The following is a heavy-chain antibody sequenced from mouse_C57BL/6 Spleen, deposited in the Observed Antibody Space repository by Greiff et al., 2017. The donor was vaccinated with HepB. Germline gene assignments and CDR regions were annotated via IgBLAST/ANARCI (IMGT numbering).Heavy chain of an antibody. J-gene: IGHJ1*03. CDR1: GYTFTSYW. V-gene: IGHV1-64*01. D-gene: IGHD2-1*01. CDR2: IHPNSGST. Sequence: QVQLQQPGAELVKPGASVKLSCKASGYTFTSYWMHWVKQRPGQGLEWIGMIHPNSGSTNYNEKFKSKATLTVDKSSSTAYMQLSSLTSEDSAVYYCARGGDIYYRDFEVWGTGTTVTVSS. CDR3: ARGGDIYYRDFEV.